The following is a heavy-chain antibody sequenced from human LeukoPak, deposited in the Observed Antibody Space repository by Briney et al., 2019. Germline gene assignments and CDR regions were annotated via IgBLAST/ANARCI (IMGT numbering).Heavy chain of an antibody. D-gene: IGHD4-23*01. Sequence: SETLSLTCAVYGGSFSGYYWSWIRQPPGKGLEWIGEINHSGSTNYNPSLKSRVTISVDTSKNQFSLKLSSVTAADTAVYYCARLRWGSLDYWGQGTLVTVSS. V-gene: IGHV4-34*01. CDR3: ARLRWGSLDY. CDR1: GGSFSGYY. J-gene: IGHJ4*02. CDR2: INHSGST.